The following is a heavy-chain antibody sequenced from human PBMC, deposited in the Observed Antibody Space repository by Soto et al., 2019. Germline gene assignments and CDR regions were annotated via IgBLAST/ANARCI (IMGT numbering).Heavy chain of an antibody. V-gene: IGHV3-11*05. D-gene: IGHD6-13*01. Sequence: QVQLVESGGGLVKPGGSLRLSCAASGFTFSDYYMTWIRQAPGKGLEWVSYISSSGSYTNYADSVKGRFTISRDNAKNSLYLQMNSLRDEDTAVYFCARGISGYSTSWYYFWGQGTQVTVSS. CDR3: ARGISGYSTSWYYF. CDR2: ISSSGSYT. J-gene: IGHJ4*02. CDR1: GFTFSDYY.